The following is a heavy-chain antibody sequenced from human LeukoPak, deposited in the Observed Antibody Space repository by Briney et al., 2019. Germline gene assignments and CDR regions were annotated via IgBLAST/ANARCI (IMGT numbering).Heavy chain of an antibody. CDR1: GGTFSSYA. D-gene: IGHD3-10*01. J-gene: IGHJ5*02. CDR3: ARDPRPGGWLDP. CDR2: IIPIFGTA. Sequence: SVKVSCKASGGTFSSYAISWVRQAPGQGLEWMGGIIPIFGTANYAQKFRGRVTITADKSTRTARMELSSLRSEDTAVYYCARDPRPGGWLDPWGQGTLVTVAS. V-gene: IGHV1-69*06.